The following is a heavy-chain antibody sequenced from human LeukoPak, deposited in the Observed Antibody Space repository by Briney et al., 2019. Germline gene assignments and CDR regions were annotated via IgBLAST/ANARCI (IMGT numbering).Heavy chain of an antibody. CDR3: ARDLTYGLFDY. CDR1: GYTFTNYG. CDR2: ISGNNGNT. J-gene: IGHJ4*02. Sequence: ASVKVSCKASGYTFTNYGISWVRQAPGQGLEWMGWISGNNGNTNYVHKLQGRVTMTTDTSTSTVYMELRSLRSDDTAVYYCARDLTYGLFDYWGQGTLVTVSS. D-gene: IGHD3-10*01. V-gene: IGHV1-18*01.